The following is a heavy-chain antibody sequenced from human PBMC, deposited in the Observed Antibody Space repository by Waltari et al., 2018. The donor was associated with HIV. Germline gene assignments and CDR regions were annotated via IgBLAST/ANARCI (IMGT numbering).Heavy chain of an antibody. D-gene: IGHD2-2*02. V-gene: IGHV1-69*01. CDR3: ARDAIPKGVFFQH. CDR1: GGTFSNNA. J-gene: IGHJ1*01. Sequence: SGSSVKVSCTASGGTFSNNAFSWVRQAPGQAPEWMGGITPLYGIANYAQVFQGRVTITADESTTTLFMELSSLRSDDTAVYYCARDAIPKGVFFQHWGQGTLLVVSS. CDR2: ITPLYGIA.